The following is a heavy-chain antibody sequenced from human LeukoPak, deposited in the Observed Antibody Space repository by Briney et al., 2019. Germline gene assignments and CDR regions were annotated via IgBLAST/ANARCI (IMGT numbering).Heavy chain of an antibody. D-gene: IGHD3-9*01. CDR3: ARSMRGYAILTGYFDY. CDR2: ISEDATNK. V-gene: IGHV3-30-3*01. Sequence: GGSLRLSCAASGFPLSSYAMQWVRQAPGKGPEWVSGISEDATNKYHADSVKGRFTISRDNSKNTLHLQMDSLRPEDTAVYYCARSMRGYAILTGYFDYWGQGTLVTVSS. CDR1: GFPLSSYA. J-gene: IGHJ4*02.